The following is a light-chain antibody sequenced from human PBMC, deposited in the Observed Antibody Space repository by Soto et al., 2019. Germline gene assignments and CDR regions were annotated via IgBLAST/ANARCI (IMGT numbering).Light chain of an antibody. CDR2: DAS. V-gene: IGKV3-11*01. Sequence: EIVLTQSPATLSLSPGERATLSCRASQSVSSDLAWYQQKPGQAPRLLIYDASNRATGIPARFSGSGSGTDFTLTITRLEPEDSAVYFCQQYTGPPTTFGQGTRPEIK. CDR3: QQYTGPPTT. J-gene: IGKJ5*01. CDR1: QSVSSD.